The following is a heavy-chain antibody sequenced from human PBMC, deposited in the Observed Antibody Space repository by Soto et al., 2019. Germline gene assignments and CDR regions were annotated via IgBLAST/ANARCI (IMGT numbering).Heavy chain of an antibody. CDR3: ARDAYYGSASYAY. Sequence: QVQLVESGGGVVQPGRSLRLSCAASGFTFSGFGMHWVRQAPGKGLEWVAVIWYDGSNKYYADSVKGRFNISRDDSKNTLYLQMNSLRAEDTAVYYCARDAYYGSASYAYWGQVTLVTVSS. V-gene: IGHV3-33*01. J-gene: IGHJ4*02. D-gene: IGHD3-10*01. CDR2: IWYDGSNK. CDR1: GFTFSGFG.